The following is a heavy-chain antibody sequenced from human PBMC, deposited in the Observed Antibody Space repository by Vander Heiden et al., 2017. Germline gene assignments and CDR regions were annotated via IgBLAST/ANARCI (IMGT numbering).Heavy chain of an antibody. V-gene: IGHV3-30-3*01. D-gene: IGHD3-10*01. CDR3: ARGYYYGSGSYYNWFDP. J-gene: IGHJ5*02. Sequence: QVQLVESGGGVVQPGRSLRLSCAASGFTFSSESMPWARQAPGKGLGWVAVISYDGSNKYYADSVKGRFTISRDNSKNTLYLQMNSLRAEDTAVYYCARGYYYGSGSYYNWFDPWGQGILVTVSS. CDR2: ISYDGSNK. CDR1: GFTFSSES.